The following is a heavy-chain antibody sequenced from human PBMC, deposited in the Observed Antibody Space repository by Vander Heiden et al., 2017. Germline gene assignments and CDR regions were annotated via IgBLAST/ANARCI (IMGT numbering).Heavy chain of an antibody. CDR2: IIPICGTA. J-gene: IGHJ4*02. Sequence: VPLVPSGAEVQTPGSSVKVSCKASGGTFSSSAISWVRQDPGQGLEWMGGIIPICGTANYAQKFQGRVTITADESTSTAYMELSSLRSEDTAVYYCARDDYSQKGAPKGVYWGQGTLVTVSS. CDR1: GGTFSSSA. CDR3: ARDDYSQKGAPKGVY. V-gene: IGHV1-69*01. D-gene: IGHD4-4*01.